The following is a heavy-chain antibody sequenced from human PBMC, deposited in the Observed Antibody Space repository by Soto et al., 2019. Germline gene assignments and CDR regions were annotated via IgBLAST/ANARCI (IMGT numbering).Heavy chain of an antibody. V-gene: IGHV3-66*02. Sequence: GGSLSLSGTAAGFTVSSNCMSWVRQAPGKGLDCVSVIFSGGSTYYADSVKGRFTISRDNSKNTLYLQMNGLRNEDTAVYYCARDAEGIVLIVYTTSRSLDYWGQGTLVTVSS. CDR3: ARDAEGIVLIVYTTSRSLDY. CDR2: IFSGGST. J-gene: IGHJ4*02. D-gene: IGHD2-8*01. CDR1: GFTVSSNC.